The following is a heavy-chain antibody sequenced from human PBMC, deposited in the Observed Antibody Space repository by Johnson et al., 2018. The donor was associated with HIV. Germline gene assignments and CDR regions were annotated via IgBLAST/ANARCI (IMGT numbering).Heavy chain of an antibody. CDR1: GFTFSNAW. J-gene: IGHJ3*02. CDR3: TTGSSGSNAFDI. Sequence: VQLVESGGGVVKPGGSLRLSCAASGFTFSNAWMSWVRQAPGTGLEWVGRIKSKTDGGTTDYAAPVKGRFTISRDDSKNTLYLQMNSLKTEDTAVYYCTTGSSGSNAFDIWGQGTMVTVSS. D-gene: IGHD3-22*01. V-gene: IGHV3-15*01. CDR2: IKSKTDGGTT.